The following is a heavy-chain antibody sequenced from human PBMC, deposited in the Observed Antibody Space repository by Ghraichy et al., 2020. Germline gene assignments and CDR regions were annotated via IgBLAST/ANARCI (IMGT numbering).Heavy chain of an antibody. D-gene: IGHD5-18*01. CDR3: ARHGYRGYYFDY. CDR2: INHSGST. CDR1: GGSFSDYY. Sequence: SETLSLTCAVYGGSFSDYYWSWIRQPPGKGLEWIGEINHSGSTNYNPSLKSRVTISVDTSKNQFSLKLSSVTAADTAVYYCARHGYRGYYFDYWGQGTLVTVSS. J-gene: IGHJ4*02. V-gene: IGHV4-34*01.